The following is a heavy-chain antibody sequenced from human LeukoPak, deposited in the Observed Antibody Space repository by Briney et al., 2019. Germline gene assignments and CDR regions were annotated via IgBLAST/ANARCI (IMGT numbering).Heavy chain of an antibody. CDR1: GGSFSGYY. CDR2: INHSGST. Sequence: PSETLSLTCAVYGGSFSGYYWSWIRQPPGKGLEWIGEINHSGSTNYNPSLKSRVTISVDTSKNQFSLKLSSATAADTAVYYCAREYYDILTGPKNWFDPWGQGTLVTVSS. J-gene: IGHJ5*02. CDR3: AREYYDILTGPKNWFDP. V-gene: IGHV4-34*01. D-gene: IGHD3-9*01.